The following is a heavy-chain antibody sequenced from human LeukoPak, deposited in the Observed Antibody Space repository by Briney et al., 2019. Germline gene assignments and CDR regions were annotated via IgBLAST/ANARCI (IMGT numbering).Heavy chain of an antibody. CDR3: ARAHELQPDAFDI. Sequence: PGRSLRLSCAASGFTFSSYAMHWVRQAPGKGLEWVAVISYDGSNKYYADSVKGRFTISRDNSKNTLYLQMNSLRAEDTAVYYCARAHELQPDAFDIWGQGTMVTVSS. D-gene: IGHD1-26*01. J-gene: IGHJ3*02. V-gene: IGHV3-30-3*01. CDR2: ISYDGSNK. CDR1: GFTFSSYA.